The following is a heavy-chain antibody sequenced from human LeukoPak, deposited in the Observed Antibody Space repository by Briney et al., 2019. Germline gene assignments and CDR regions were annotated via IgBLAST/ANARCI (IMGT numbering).Heavy chain of an antibody. CDR1: GFTFSSYS. CDR3: ARPFQREMTTTQH. D-gene: IGHD4-11*01. V-gene: IGHV3-48*01. J-gene: IGHJ1*01. CDR2: ISSSSDTI. Sequence: PGGSLRLSCAASGFTFSSYSMNWVRQAPGKGLEWVSYISSSSDTIYYADSVKGRFTISRDNAKNSLYLQMNSLRAEDTAVYYCARPFQREMTTTQHLGQGTLVTDSS.